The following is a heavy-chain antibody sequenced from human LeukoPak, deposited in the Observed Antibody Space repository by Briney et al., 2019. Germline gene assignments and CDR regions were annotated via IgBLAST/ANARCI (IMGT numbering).Heavy chain of an antibody. D-gene: IGHD2-2*01. CDR2: INSDGSST. CDR1: GFTFSSYW. CDR3: ARVVVPAAIDWFDP. J-gene: IGHJ5*02. Sequence: GGSLRLSCAASGFTFSSYWMHWVHHAPGKGLVWVSRINSDGSSTIYADSVKGRFTISRDNAKNTLYLQMNSLRAEDTAVYYCARVVVPAAIDWFDPWGQGTLVTVSS. V-gene: IGHV3-74*01.